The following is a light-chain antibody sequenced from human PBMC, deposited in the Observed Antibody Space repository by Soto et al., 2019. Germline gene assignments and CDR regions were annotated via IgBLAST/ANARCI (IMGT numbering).Light chain of an antibody. V-gene: IGKV3-15*01. Sequence: EIVMTQSPATLSVSPGERATLSCRASQSVSINLAWYQQKPCQAPRLLIYVASPRATGIPARFSGSGSGTAFTLNISSLQSEDFAVYYCQKYNNWPPITFGGGTKVEIK. CDR1: QSVSIN. CDR3: QKYNNWPPIT. CDR2: VAS. J-gene: IGKJ4*01.